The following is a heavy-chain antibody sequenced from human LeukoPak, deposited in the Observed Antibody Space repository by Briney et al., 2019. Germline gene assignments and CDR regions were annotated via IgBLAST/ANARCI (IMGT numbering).Heavy chain of an antibody. CDR1: GGSISSSSYY. CDR3: ARHSDFYSSGWYYFDY. D-gene: IGHD6-19*01. J-gene: IGHJ4*02. V-gene: IGHV4-39*01. Sequence: SETLSLTCTVSGGSISSSSYYWVWIRQPPGTGLEWIGTIHYSGSTYYNPSLKSRVTISVDTSKNQFSLKLSSVTAADTAVYYCARHSDFYSSGWYYFDYWGQGTLVTVSS. CDR2: IHYSGST.